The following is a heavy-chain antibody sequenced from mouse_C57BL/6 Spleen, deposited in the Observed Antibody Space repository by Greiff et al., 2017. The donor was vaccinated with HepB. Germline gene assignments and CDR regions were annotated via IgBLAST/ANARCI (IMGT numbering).Heavy chain of an antibody. CDR2: IYPRSGNT. V-gene: IGHV1-81*01. Sequence: QVQLKESGAELARPGASVKLSCKASGYTFTSYGISWVKQRTGQGLEWIGEIYPRSGNTYYNEKFKGKATLTADKSSSTAYMELRSLTSEDSAVYFCARSRDYYYGSSPYWYFDVWGTGTTVTVSS. CDR3: ARSRDYYYGSSPYWYFDV. J-gene: IGHJ1*03. CDR1: GYTFTSYG. D-gene: IGHD1-1*01.